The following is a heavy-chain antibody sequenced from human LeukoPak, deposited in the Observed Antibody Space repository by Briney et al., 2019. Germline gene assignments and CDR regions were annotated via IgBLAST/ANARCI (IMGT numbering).Heavy chain of an antibody. J-gene: IGHJ4*02. D-gene: IGHD4-17*01. V-gene: IGHV3-64*01. CDR1: GFTFSSYA. CDR2: ISSNGGST. CDR3: ARDESSVTTLDY. Sequence: GGSLRLSCAASGFTFSSYAMHWVRQAPGKGLEYVSAISSNGGSTYYANSVKGRFTISRDNSKNTLYLQMNSLRAEDTAVYYCARDESSVTTLDYWGQGTLVTVSS.